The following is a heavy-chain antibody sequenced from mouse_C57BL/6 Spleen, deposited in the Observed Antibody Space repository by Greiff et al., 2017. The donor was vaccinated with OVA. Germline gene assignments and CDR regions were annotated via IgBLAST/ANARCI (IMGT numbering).Heavy chain of an antibody. D-gene: IGHD1-1*01. Sequence: VQGVESGAELARPGASVKLSCKASGYTFTSYGISWVKQRTGQGLEWIGEIYPRSGNTYYNEKFKGKATLTADKSSSTAYMELRSLTSEDSAVYFCARSEGIYYYGSSQGLFDYWGQGTTLTVSS. V-gene: IGHV1-81*01. CDR3: ARSEGIYYYGSSQGLFDY. J-gene: IGHJ2*01. CDR2: IYPRSGNT. CDR1: GYTFTSYG.